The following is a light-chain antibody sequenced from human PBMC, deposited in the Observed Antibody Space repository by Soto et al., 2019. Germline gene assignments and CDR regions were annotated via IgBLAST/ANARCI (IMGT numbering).Light chain of an antibody. CDR2: DSS. CDR3: QQRSSWPLT. V-gene: IGKV3-11*01. CDR1: QDIDTY. Sequence: EIVLTQSPVTLSSSPVETVTLSCRASQDIDTYLAWYQQRPGQAPRLLIYDSSERATDVPGRFSGSGSGTDFTLTISSLESDDFAVYYCQQRSSWPLTFGQGTRLDI. J-gene: IGKJ5*01.